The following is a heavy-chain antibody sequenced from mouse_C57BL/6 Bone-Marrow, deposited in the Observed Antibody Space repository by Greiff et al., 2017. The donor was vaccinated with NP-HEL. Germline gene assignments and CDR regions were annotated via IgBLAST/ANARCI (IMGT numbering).Heavy chain of an antibody. CDR1: GFNIKDDD. J-gene: IGHJ4*01. D-gene: IGHD1-1*01. V-gene: IGHV14-4*01. Sequence: VQLQQSGAELVRPGASVKLSCTASGFNIKDDDMHWVKQRPEQGLEWIGWIDPENGDTEYASKFQGKATITADTSSNTAYLQLSSLTSEDTAVYYCTTHYYGSSFAMDYWGQGTSVTVSS. CDR3: TTHYYGSSFAMDY. CDR2: IDPENGDT.